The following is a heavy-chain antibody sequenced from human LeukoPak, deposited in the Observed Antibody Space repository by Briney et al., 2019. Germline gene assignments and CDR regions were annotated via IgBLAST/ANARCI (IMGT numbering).Heavy chain of an antibody. CDR1: GYTFTSYG. D-gene: IGHD2-2*01. J-gene: IGHJ3*02. V-gene: IGHV1-18*01. Sequence: GASVKVSCKASGYTFTSYGISWVRQAPGQGLEWMGWISAYNGNTNYAQKLQGRVTMTTDTSTSTAYMELRSLRSDDTAVYYCARCYCSSTSCYPAAPIDIWGQGTMVTVSS. CDR3: ARCYCSSTSCYPAAPIDI. CDR2: ISAYNGNT.